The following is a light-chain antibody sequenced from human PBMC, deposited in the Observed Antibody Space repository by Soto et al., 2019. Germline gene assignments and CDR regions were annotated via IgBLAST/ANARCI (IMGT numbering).Light chain of an antibody. J-gene: IGKJ1*01. CDR2: GAS. Sequence: IMLTQSPGTLSLYPGERATLSCRASQSASNNYLAWYQQKPGQAPRLVIHGASSRVTGLPARFSGSGSGTDFTLTISSLQSDDFAVYYCQQYDNWPWTFGQGTKVDIK. CDR3: QQYDNWPWT. V-gene: IGKV3-15*01. CDR1: QSASNN.